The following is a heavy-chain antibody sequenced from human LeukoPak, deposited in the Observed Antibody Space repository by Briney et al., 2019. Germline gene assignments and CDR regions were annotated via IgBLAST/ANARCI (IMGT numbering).Heavy chain of an antibody. D-gene: IGHD3-22*01. Sequence: GGSLRLSCAASGFTFSSYAMSWVRQAPGKGLEWVSAISGSGGSTCYADSVKGRFTISRDNSKNTLYLQMNSLRAEDTAVYYCAKDQRTWYYDSSGYYRNAFDIWGQGTMVTVSS. CDR3: AKDQRTWYYDSSGYYRNAFDI. CDR1: GFTFSSYA. J-gene: IGHJ3*02. CDR2: ISGSGGST. V-gene: IGHV3-23*01.